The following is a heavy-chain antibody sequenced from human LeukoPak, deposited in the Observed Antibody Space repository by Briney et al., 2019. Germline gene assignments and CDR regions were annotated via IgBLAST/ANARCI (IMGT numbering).Heavy chain of an antibody. Sequence: GGSLRLSCAASGFSFSNYWMHWVRQAPGEGLVCVSRINGDGSSTAYADSVKGRFTISRDNAKNTLYLQMSSLRADDTAVYYCAREMYRDYGGHDYWGQGTLVTVSS. CDR2: INGDGSST. J-gene: IGHJ4*02. V-gene: IGHV3-74*01. D-gene: IGHD4-23*01. CDR3: AREMYRDYGGHDY. CDR1: GFSFSNYW.